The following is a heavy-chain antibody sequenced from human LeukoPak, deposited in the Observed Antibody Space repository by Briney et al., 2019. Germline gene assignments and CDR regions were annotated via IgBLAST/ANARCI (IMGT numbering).Heavy chain of an antibody. CDR1: GGSISSSSYY. CDR2: IYTSGST. J-gene: IGHJ3*02. D-gene: IGHD2-2*01. CDR3: ARDRYEDAFDI. Sequence: SETLSLTCTVSGGSISSSSYYWSWIRQPAGKGLEWIGRIYTSGSTNYNPSLKSRVTISVDTSKNQFSLKLSSVTAADTAVYYCARDRYEDAFDIWGQGTMVTVSS. V-gene: IGHV4-61*02.